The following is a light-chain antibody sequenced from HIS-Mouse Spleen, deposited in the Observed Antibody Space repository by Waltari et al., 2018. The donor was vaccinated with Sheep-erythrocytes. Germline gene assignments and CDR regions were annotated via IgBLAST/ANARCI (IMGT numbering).Light chain of an antibody. J-gene: IGLJ2*01. V-gene: IGLV1-51*01. CDR1: IWNNY. CDR3: GTWDSSLSAGV. Sequence: QSVLTQPPSVSAAPGQKVTNIWNNYVSWYQQLPGTAPKLLIYNNKKRPSGIPDRFSGSKSGTSATLGITGLQTGDEADYYCGTWDSSLSAGVFGGGTKLTVL. CDR2: NNK.